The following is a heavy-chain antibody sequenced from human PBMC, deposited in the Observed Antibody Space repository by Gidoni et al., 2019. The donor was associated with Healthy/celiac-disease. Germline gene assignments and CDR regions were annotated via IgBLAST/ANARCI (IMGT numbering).Heavy chain of an antibody. J-gene: IGHJ5*02. CDR2: IYYSGST. CDR3: ARGLYDYPFDP. CDR1: GGSISSSSYY. V-gene: IGHV4-39*01. Sequence: QLQLQESGPGLVKPSETLSLTCTVSGGSISSSSYYWGWIRQPPGKGLEWIGSIYYSGSTYYNPSLKSRVTISVDTSKNQFSLKLSSVTAADTAVYYCARGLYDYPFDPWGQGTLVTVSS. D-gene: IGHD3-10*01.